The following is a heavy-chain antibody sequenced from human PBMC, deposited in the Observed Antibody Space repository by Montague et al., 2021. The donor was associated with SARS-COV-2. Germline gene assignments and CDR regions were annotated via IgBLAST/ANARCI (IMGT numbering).Heavy chain of an antibody. CDR3: ARNSDYGDHDYYYYMDV. D-gene: IGHD4-17*01. CDR1: GFSFSDFY. Sequence: SLRLSCAASGFSFSDFYMSWFRQAPGRGLEWLSYISSGGTTMYYADSVKGRFTTSRDNTKNSLYLQMHSLRAEDTAIYYCARNSDYGDHDYYYYMDVWGTGTTVAV. J-gene: IGHJ6*03. V-gene: IGHV3-11*01. CDR2: ISSGGTTM.